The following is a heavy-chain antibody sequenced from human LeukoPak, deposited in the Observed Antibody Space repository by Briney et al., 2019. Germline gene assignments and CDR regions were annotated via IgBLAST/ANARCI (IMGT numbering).Heavy chain of an antibody. CDR2: INADSGGT. CDR1: GYTFTGYY. J-gene: IGHJ4*02. CDR3: AGEQPFCGGDCYPDY. D-gene: IGHD2-21*02. Sequence: GASVKVSCKASGYTFTGYYMHWVRQAPGQGLEWMGWINADSGGTNYAQKFQGRVTMTRDTSISTAYMELSRLTSDDTAVYYCAGEQPFCGGDCYPDYWGQGTLVTVSS. V-gene: IGHV1-2*02.